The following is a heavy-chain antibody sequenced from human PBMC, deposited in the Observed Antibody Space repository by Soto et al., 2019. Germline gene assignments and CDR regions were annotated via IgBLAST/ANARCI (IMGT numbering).Heavy chain of an antibody. CDR3: ANDRECKHNNGWPQVS. J-gene: IGHJ5*02. CDR1: GFRFSGYG. Sequence: QVQLVESGGGVVQPGRSLRLSCAASGFRFSGYGMHWVRQAPGKGLEWLAAISDDGSNKYYGDSVKGRFTISRDNSKNTLYLQINSLRAEDTAVYYCANDRECKHNNGWPQVSWGQGTQVTVSS. CDR2: ISDDGSNK. V-gene: IGHV3-30*18. D-gene: IGHD6-19*01.